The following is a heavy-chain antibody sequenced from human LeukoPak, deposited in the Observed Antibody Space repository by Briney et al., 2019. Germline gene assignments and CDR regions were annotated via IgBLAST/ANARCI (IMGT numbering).Heavy chain of an antibody. CDR1: GYTFTSYY. CDR2: INPSGGNT. CDR3: ARALYDILTGSTPPSFYYFDY. D-gene: IGHD3-9*01. J-gene: IGHJ4*02. Sequence: ASVKVSCKASGYTFTSYYMHWVRQAPGQGLEWMGIINPSGGNTSYAQKFQGRVTMTRDTSTSTVYMELSSLRSEDTAVYYCARALYDILTGSTPPSFYYFDYWGQGTLVTVSS. V-gene: IGHV1-46*01.